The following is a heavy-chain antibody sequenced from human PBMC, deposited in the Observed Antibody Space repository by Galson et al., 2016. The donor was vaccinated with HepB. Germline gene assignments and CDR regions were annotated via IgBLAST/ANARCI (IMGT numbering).Heavy chain of an antibody. D-gene: IGHD2-15*01. CDR1: GGTFSSSP. V-gene: IGHV1-69*13. Sequence: SVKVSCKASGGTFSSSPISWVRQAPGQGLEWMGEIIPLFGTANYAQRFQGRVTMTADESTSTAYMELSSLRSEDTAVYYCARGIYCSGGSCSGGWFDPWGQGTLVTVPS. J-gene: IGHJ5*02. CDR2: IIPLFGTA. CDR3: ARGIYCSGGSCSGGWFDP.